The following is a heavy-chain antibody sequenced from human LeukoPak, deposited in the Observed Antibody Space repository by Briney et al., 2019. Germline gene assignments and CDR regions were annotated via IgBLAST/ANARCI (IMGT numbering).Heavy chain of an antibody. CDR2: IYPGDSDT. CDR3: ASSIVATEYDAFDI. Sequence: GESLKISCKGSAYSFTSYWIGWVRQMPGKGLGWLGIIYPGDSDTRYSPSFQGQVTISADKSISTAYLQWSSLKASDTAMYYCASSIVATEYDAFDIWGQGTMVTVSS. J-gene: IGHJ3*02. CDR1: AYSFTSYW. V-gene: IGHV5-51*01. D-gene: IGHD5-12*01.